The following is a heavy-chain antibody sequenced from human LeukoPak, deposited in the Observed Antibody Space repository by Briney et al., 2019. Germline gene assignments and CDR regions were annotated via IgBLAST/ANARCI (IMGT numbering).Heavy chain of an antibody. D-gene: IGHD3-3*01. J-gene: IGHJ4*02. V-gene: IGHV1-18*01. CDR2: ISAYNGNT. Sequence: ASVKVSCKASGYTFTSYGISWVRQAPGQGLEWMGWISAYNGNTNYAQKLQGRVTMTTDTSTSTAYMELRSLRSDDTAVYYCARPEMSGYDFWSGYYFDYWGQGTLVTVSS. CDR3: ARPEMSGYDFWSGYYFDY. CDR1: GYTFTSYG.